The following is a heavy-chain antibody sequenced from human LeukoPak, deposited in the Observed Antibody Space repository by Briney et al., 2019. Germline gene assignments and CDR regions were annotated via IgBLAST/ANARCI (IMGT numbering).Heavy chain of an antibody. D-gene: IGHD2/OR15-2a*01. CDR2: INVNT. CDR1: GNSFSTYG. V-gene: IGHV1-18*01. CDR3: SRAPRCNTESCNSWFDP. J-gene: IGHJ5*02. Sequence: ASVKVSFKASGNSFSTYGITWVRLAPGQGLEWMGWINVNTKYAQKFQGRVTLTTDTSTSTADMELRSPRSDDTAVYYGSRAPRCNTESCNSWFDPWGQGTLVTVSS.